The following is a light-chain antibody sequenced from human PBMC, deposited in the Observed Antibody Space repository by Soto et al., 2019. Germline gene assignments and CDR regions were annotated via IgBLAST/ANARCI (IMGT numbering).Light chain of an antibody. CDR3: QQYGSSPIT. Sequence: EIALTQSPGTVSLSPGERATLSCRASQTVRNNYLAWYQQKPGQAPRLLIYDASSRATGIPDRFSGGGSGTDFTLTISRLEPEDFAVYYCQQYGSSPITFGQGTRLEI. J-gene: IGKJ5*01. CDR1: QTVRNNY. V-gene: IGKV3-20*01. CDR2: DAS.